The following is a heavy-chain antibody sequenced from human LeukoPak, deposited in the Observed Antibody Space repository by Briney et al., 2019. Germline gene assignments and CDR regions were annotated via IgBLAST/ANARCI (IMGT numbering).Heavy chain of an antibody. D-gene: IGHD3-22*01. J-gene: IGHJ6*03. V-gene: IGHV3-30*02. CDR1: GFTFNSYG. CDR2: IRYDGSNK. Sequence: AGGSLRLSCAASGFTFNSYGMHWVRQAPGKGLEWVAFIRYDGSNKFYADSVKGRFTISRDNSKNTLYLQMNSLRAEDTAVYYCAKDLSYYDSSGYRYYYYYMDVWGKGTTVTVSS. CDR3: AKDLSYYDSSGYRYYYYYMDV.